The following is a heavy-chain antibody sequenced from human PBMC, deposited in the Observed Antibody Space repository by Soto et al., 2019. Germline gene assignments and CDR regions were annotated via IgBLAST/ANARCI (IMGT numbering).Heavy chain of an antibody. CDR1: GFTFNTDA. D-gene: IGHD2-2*01. J-gene: IGHJ4*02. Sequence: VGSLRLSCAASGFTFNTDAMTWVRQAPVKGLEWISSISASGTSTYYADSVKGRFTISRDNSKNTLFLQMNSLRAEDTAVHYCARSLGFCNSISCYVWFDYWGQAALVTVSS. CDR2: ISASGTST. CDR3: ARSLGFCNSISCYVWFDY. V-gene: IGHV3-23*01.